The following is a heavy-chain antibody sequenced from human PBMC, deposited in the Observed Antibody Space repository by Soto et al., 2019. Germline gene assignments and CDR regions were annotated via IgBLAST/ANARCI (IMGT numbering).Heavy chain of an antibody. CDR1: GVTFISYS. D-gene: IGHD2-2*01. J-gene: IGHJ4*02. Sequence: GGSLRLSCAASGVTFISYSMNWVRQAPGKGLEWVSSISSSSSYIYYADSVKGRFTISRDNAKNSLYLQMNSLRAEDTAVYYCARGRKWDQLLLGLDGDYRYWGQGTLVTVSS. V-gene: IGHV3-21*01. CDR3: ARGRKWDQLLLGLDGDYRY. CDR2: ISSSSSYI.